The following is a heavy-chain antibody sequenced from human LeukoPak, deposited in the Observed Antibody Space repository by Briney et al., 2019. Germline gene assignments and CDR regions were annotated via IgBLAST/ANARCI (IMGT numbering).Heavy chain of an antibody. CDR2: IYYSGST. CDR3: ACMVRGVTVNY. D-gene: IGHD3-10*01. J-gene: IGHJ4*02. Sequence: SETLSLTCTVSGGSISSSSYYWGWIRQPPGKGLEWIGSIYYSGSTYYNPSLKSRVTISVDTSKNQFSLKLSSVTAADTAVYYCACMVRGVTVNYWGQGTLVTVSS. CDR1: GGSISSSSYY. V-gene: IGHV4-39*07.